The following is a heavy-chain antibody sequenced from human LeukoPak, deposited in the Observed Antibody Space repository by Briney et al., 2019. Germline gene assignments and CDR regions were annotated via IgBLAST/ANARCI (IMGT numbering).Heavy chain of an antibody. J-gene: IGHJ4*02. V-gene: IGHV5-51*01. Sequence: GESLKISCKGSGYSFTSYWIGWVRQMPGKGLEWMGIIYPGDSDTRYSPSFQGQVTISADKSISTAYLQWSSLKASDTAMYYCARRLLFGREYNWNPQNYFDYWGQGTLVTVSS. D-gene: IGHD1-20*01. CDR1: GYSFTSYW. CDR3: ARRLLFGREYNWNPQNYFDY. CDR2: IYPGDSDT.